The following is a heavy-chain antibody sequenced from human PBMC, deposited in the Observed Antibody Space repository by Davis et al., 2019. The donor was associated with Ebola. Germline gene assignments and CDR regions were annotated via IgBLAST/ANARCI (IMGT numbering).Heavy chain of an antibody. CDR2: IIPIFGKA. V-gene: IGHV1-69*13. Sequence: SVKVSCKASGGTFSSYTISWVRQAPGQGLEWMGGIIPIFGKANSAPQFQGRVTITADESTNTAYMELSSLTTDDTAVYYCARDEFGELVLGTYEYYGLDVWGKGTTVTVSS. J-gene: IGHJ6*04. D-gene: IGHD3-10*01. CDR1: GGTFSSYT. CDR3: ARDEFGELVLGTYEYYGLDV.